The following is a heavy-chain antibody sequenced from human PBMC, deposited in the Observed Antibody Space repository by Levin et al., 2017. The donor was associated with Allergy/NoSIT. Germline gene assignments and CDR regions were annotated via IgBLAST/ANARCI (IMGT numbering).Heavy chain of an antibody. D-gene: IGHD3-10*01. Sequence: AGGSLRLSCAASGFTVSSNYMSWVRQAPGKGLEWVSVIYSGGSTYYADSVKGRFTISRDNSKNTLYLQMNSLRAEDTAVYYCARGIGLHSFDYWGQGTLVTVSS. CDR3: ARGIGLHSFDY. J-gene: IGHJ4*02. CDR2: IYSGGST. CDR1: GFTVSSNY. V-gene: IGHV3-53*01.